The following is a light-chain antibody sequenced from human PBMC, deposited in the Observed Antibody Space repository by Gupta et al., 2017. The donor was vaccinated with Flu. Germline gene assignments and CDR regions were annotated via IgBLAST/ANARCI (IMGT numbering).Light chain of an antibody. V-gene: IGKV3-11*01. CDR3: LQRSNWPLT. Sequence: EIVLTHSPATLSLSPGESASLSCRASQSVSNYLAWYQQKPGQAPRLLIYDGSNRATGIPARFSGSGSGTDFTLTISSLEPEDFAVYCCLQRSNWPLTFGRGTKVEIK. CDR2: DGS. CDR1: QSVSNY. J-gene: IGKJ4*01.